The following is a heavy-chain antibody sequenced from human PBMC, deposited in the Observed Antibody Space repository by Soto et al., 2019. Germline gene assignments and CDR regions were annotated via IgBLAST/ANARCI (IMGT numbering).Heavy chain of an antibody. Sequence: QVQLVQSGAEVKKPGSSVKVSCKASGGTFSSYTISWVRQAPGQGLEWMGRIIPILGIANYAQKFQGRVTITADKSTSTAYMELSSLRSEDTAVYYCARDTAVQLWPYYYYGMDVWGQGTTVTVSS. D-gene: IGHD5-18*01. CDR2: IIPILGIA. V-gene: IGHV1-69*08. J-gene: IGHJ6*02. CDR3: ARDTAVQLWPYYYYGMDV. CDR1: GGTFSSYT.